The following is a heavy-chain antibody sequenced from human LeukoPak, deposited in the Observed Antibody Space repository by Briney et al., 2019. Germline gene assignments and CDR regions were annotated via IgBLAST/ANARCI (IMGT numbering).Heavy chain of an antibody. V-gene: IGHV4-39*01. CDR1: GASINSRIYY. Sequence: PSETLSLTCSVSGASINSRIYYWGWIRQPPGKGLEWIGSIYYSGSTYYNPSLKSRVTISVDTSKNQFSLKLSSVTAADTAVYYCARRSSTSWGYFDYWGQGTLVTVSS. D-gene: IGHD2-2*01. CDR3: ARRSSTSWGYFDY. J-gene: IGHJ4*02. CDR2: IYYSGST.